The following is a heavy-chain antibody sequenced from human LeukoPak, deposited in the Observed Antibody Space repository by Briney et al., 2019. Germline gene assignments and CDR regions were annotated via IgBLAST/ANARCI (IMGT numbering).Heavy chain of an antibody. D-gene: IGHD3-22*01. Sequence: GASVKVSCKASGYSFIAYYMHWVRQAPGQGLEYMGWMNPNSGGTGYAQRFEGRVTMTRDTSMSTAYMELSSLRSEDTAVYYCARTMTFNYDSTGVRAFDIWGRGTTVTVSS. J-gene: IGHJ3*02. CDR1: GYSFIAYY. CDR2: MNPNSGGT. CDR3: ARTMTFNYDSTGVRAFDI. V-gene: IGHV1-2*02.